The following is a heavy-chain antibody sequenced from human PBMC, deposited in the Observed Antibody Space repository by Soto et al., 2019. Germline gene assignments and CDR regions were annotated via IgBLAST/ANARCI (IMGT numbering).Heavy chain of an antibody. CDR1: GFSLTSTGVG. J-gene: IGHJ4*02. V-gene: IGHV2-5*01. D-gene: IGHD6-19*01. CDR2: TYWNDDD. CDR3: AHRPGGSGWRYYFDY. Sequence: QITLKESGPTLVKPTQTLTLTCSFSGFSLTSTGVGVGWFRQPPGKALEWLGLTYWNDDDRYRSSLRSRLTITKDTSKNQVVLTMTNMDPDDTATYYCAHRPGGSGWRYYFDYWGQGTLVTVSS.